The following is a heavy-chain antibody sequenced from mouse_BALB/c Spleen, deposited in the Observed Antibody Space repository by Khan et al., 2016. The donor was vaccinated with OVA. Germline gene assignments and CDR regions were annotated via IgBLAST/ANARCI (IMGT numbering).Heavy chain of an antibody. CDR3: ASPGWLQGLFAD. D-gene: IGHD2-2*01. CDR2: INPYYGST. J-gene: IGHJ3*01. V-gene: IGHV1-39*01. Sequence: VQLQQSGPELVKPGASVKISCKTSGFSFTDYIMLWVKQSHGKSLEWIGSINPYYGSTTYNLKFKDKATLTVDKSSNTSYMQLNSLTSEDSAVYYCASPGWLQGLFADWGQGTLVTVSA. CDR1: GFSFTDYI.